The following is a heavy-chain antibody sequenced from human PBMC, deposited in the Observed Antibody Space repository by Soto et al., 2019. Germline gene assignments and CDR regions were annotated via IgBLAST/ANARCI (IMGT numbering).Heavy chain of an antibody. V-gene: IGHV4-39*01. Sequence: SETLSLTCTVSGGSISSSSYYWGWIRQPPGKGLEWIGSIYYSGSTYYNPSLKSRLTLPVDTSNNQFSLKLSSVTAADTAVYYCASHVGGSSGWYDPWGQGNLVPVS. CDR2: IYYSGST. D-gene: IGHD6-25*01. J-gene: IGHJ5*02. CDR3: ASHVGGSSGWYDP. CDR1: GGSISSSSYY.